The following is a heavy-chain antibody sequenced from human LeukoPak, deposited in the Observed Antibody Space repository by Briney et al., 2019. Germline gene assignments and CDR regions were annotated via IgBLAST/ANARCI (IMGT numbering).Heavy chain of an antibody. J-gene: IGHJ5*02. CDR1: GGSISSGSYY. CDR2: IYTSGST. Sequence: PSETLSLTCTVSGGSISSGSYYWSWIRQPAGKGLEWIGRIYTSGSTNYNPSLKSRVTISVDTSENQFSLKLSSVTAADTAVYYCARRWTGPVTFGGVVYNWFDPWGQGTLVTVSS. D-gene: IGHD3-16*01. CDR3: ARRWTGPVTFGGVVYNWFDP. V-gene: IGHV4-61*02.